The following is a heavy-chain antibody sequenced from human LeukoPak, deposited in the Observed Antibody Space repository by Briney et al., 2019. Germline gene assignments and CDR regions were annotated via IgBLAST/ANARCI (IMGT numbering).Heavy chain of an antibody. CDR1: GFTFSSYW. CDR3: ARDPTLFDFWSGYHY. Sequence: GGSLRLSCAASGFTFSSYWMSWVRQAPGKGLEWVANIKQDGSEKYYVDSVKGRFTISRGNAKNSLYLQMNSLRAEDTAVYYCARDPTLFDFWSGYHYWGQGTLVTVSS. V-gene: IGHV3-7*01. CDR2: IKQDGSEK. J-gene: IGHJ4*02. D-gene: IGHD3-3*01.